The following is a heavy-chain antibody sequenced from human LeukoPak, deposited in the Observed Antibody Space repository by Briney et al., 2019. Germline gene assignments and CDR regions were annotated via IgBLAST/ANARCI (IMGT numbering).Heavy chain of an antibody. CDR1: GGSLSGFY. Sequence: SETLSLTCAVYGGSLSGFYWSWIRQPPGKGLEWIGYIYYSGSTYYNPSLKSRVTISVDTSKNQFSLKLSSVTAADTAVYYCARAHPYYYYYYMDVWGKGTTVTVSS. CDR3: ARAHPYYYYYYMDV. V-gene: IGHV4-30-4*08. CDR2: IYYSGST. J-gene: IGHJ6*03.